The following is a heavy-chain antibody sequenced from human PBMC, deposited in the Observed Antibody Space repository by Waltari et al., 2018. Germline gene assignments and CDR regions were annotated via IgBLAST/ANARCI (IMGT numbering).Heavy chain of an antibody. CDR2: SKPKSGKT. CDR3: ASVATLCVGDPPSLDF. V-gene: IGHV1-8*01. Sequence: QVQLVQSGAEVKKPGASVKVSCRASVYPLTSYDINWVRQTPGQGLEWMEWSKPKSGKTSYAQKYKGRVTITSDTSIDTAYMELSSLRSEDTAVYYCASVATLCVGDPPSLDFWGQGTLVTVSS. J-gene: IGHJ4*02. D-gene: IGHD3-10*02. CDR1: VYPLTSYD.